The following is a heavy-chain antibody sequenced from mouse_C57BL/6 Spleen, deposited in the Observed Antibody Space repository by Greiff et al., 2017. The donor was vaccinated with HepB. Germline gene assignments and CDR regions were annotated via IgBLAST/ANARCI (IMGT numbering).Heavy chain of an antibody. CDR3: AREENIITTVVATPFDY. CDR2: IYPRSGNT. J-gene: IGHJ2*01. Sequence: VQLQESGAELARPGASVKLSCKASGYTFTSYGISWVKQRTGQGLEWIGEIYPRSGNTYYNEKFKGKATLTADKSSSTAYMELRSLTSEDSAVYFCAREENIITTVVATPFDYWGQGTTLTVSS. CDR1: GYTFTSYG. V-gene: IGHV1-81*01. D-gene: IGHD1-1*01.